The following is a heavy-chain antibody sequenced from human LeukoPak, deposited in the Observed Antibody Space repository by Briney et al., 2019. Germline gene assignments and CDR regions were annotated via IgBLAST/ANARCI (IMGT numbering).Heavy chain of an antibody. CDR3: ARARRDSGYYRIDY. CDR1: GGSFSGYY. Sequence: SETLSPTCSVYGGSFSGYYWSWIRQPPGKGLEWLGEINHSGSANYNPSPNRRVTISVDTSKNQFSLRLSAVTAADTAVYYCARARRDSGYYRIDYWGQGTLVTVSS. CDR2: INHSGSA. D-gene: IGHD3-3*01. J-gene: IGHJ4*02. V-gene: IGHV4-34*01.